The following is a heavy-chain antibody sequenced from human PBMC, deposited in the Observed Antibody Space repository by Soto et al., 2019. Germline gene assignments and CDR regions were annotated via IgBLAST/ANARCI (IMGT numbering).Heavy chain of an antibody. D-gene: IGHD2-15*01. Sequence: GGSLRLSYAASGFTFSSYGMHWVRQAPGKGLEWVAVISYDGSNKYYADSVKGRFTISRDNSKNTLYLLMNSLRAEDTAVYYCAKDRARYCGGGSCYSIFDYWGQGTLVTVSS. CDR2: ISYDGSNK. V-gene: IGHV3-30*18. CDR1: GFTFSSYG. J-gene: IGHJ4*02. CDR3: AKDRARYCGGGSCYSIFDY.